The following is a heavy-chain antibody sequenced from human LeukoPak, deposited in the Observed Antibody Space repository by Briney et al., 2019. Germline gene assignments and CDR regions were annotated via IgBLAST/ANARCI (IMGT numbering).Heavy chain of an antibody. D-gene: IGHD3-10*01. J-gene: IGHJ4*02. CDR2: SQNSGCT. CDR3: ARDYSGSLDY. Sequence: SETLSLTCTVSGASLSSAHGWSWIRQPPGKGLEWIGYSQNSGCTNCNPSLKSRVIISVDTSKNQFSLKLSSVTAADTAIYYCARDYSGSLDYWGQGILVTVTS. CDR1: GASLSSAHG. V-gene: IGHV4-61*01.